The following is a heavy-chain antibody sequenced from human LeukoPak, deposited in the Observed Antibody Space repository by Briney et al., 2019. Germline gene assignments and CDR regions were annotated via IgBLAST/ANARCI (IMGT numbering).Heavy chain of an antibody. CDR3: ARRLSGSGSPITY. V-gene: IGHV1-8*01. CDR2: MNPNSGNT. Sequence: GASVKVSCKASGYTFTSYDINWVRQATGQGLERMGWMNPNSGNTGYAQKFQGRVTMTRNTSISTAYMELSSLRSEDTAVYYCARRLSGSGSPITYWGQGTLVTVSS. D-gene: IGHD3-10*01. CDR1: GYTFTSYD. J-gene: IGHJ4*02.